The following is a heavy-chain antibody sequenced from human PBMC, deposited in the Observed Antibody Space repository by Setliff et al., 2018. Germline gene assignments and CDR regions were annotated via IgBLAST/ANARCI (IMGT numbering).Heavy chain of an antibody. V-gene: IGHV4-38-2*02. CDR3: ARGMRDGYRSFHY. Sequence: SETLSLTCTVPGGSISSGYHWAWIRQLPGKGLEWIGTIYHSGSTYFNPSLESRVTLSVDTSKNQFSLKLTSVIAADTAVYYCARGMRDGYRSFHYWGQGTLVTVSS. J-gene: IGHJ4*02. CDR1: GGSISSGYH. CDR2: IYHSGST. D-gene: IGHD5-12*01.